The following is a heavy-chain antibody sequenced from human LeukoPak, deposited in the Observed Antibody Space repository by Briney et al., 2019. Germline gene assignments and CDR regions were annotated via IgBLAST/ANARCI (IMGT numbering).Heavy chain of an antibody. Sequence: GASVKVSCKASGGTFSSYAISWVRQASGQGLEWMGGIIPIFGTANYAQKFQGRVTITADESTSTAYMELSSLRSEDTAVYYCAMVRGVIITAHFDYWGQGTLVTVSS. J-gene: IGHJ4*02. CDR1: GGTFSSYA. CDR3: AMVRGVIITAHFDY. V-gene: IGHV1-69*13. D-gene: IGHD3-10*01. CDR2: IIPIFGTA.